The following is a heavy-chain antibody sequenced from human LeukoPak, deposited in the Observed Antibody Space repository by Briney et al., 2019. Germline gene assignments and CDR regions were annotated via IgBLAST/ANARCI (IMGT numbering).Heavy chain of an antibody. V-gene: IGHV3-21*01. CDR1: GFIFSSYS. J-gene: IGHJ4*02. CDR2: ISSSSSYI. D-gene: IGHD2-2*01. CDR3: ARETYCTSTSCPIGDHFDY. Sequence: PGGSLRLSCAASGFIFSSYSMNWVRQAPGKGLEWVSSISSSSSYIHYADSLKGRFTNSRDNAKNSLYLHMNSLRAEDTAVYYCARETYCTSTSCPIGDHFDYWGQGTLVTVSS.